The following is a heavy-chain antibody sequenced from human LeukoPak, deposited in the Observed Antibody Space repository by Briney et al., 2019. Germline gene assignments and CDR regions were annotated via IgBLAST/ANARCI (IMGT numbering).Heavy chain of an antibody. CDR2: INNSGST. CDR1: GTSFSDSY. D-gene: IGHD3-16*01. CDR3: ARGRYGPRLGN. J-gene: IGHJ4*02. Sequence: SETLSLTCAVYGTSFSDSYWSWIRQSPEKGLEWIGEINNSGSTSYNPSLNSRVIMSVDRSKNQFSLRLTSVTAADTAVYYCARGRYGPRLGNWGQGTLVTVSS. V-gene: IGHV4-34*01.